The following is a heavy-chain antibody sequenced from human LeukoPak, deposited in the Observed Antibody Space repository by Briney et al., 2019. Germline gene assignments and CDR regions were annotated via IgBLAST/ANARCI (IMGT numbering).Heavy chain of an antibody. CDR3: ARDDGKAFIAVAGTFDP. V-gene: IGHV3-21*04. CDR2: ISSSSSDI. D-gene: IGHD6-19*01. CDR1: GFTFSSYS. J-gene: IGHJ5*02. Sequence: GGSLRLSCAASGFTFSSYSMNWVRQAPGKGLEWVSSISSSSSDIYYADSVKGRFTISRDKSKNSLYLQMSSLSTEDTAVYYCARDDGKAFIAVAGTFDPWGQGTLVTVSS.